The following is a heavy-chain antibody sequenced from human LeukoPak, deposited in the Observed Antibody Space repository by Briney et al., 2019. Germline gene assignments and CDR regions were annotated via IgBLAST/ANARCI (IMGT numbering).Heavy chain of an antibody. CDR1: GFTFSSYD. CDR3: ERDGGYYYGMDV. CDR2: IGTAGDT. V-gene: IGHV3-13*01. Sequence: GGSLRLSCAASGFTFSSYDMHWVRQATGKGLEWVSAIGTAGDTYYPGSVKGRFTISRENAKNSLYLQMNSLRAGDTAVYYCERDGGYYYGMDVWGQGTTVTVSS. J-gene: IGHJ6*02.